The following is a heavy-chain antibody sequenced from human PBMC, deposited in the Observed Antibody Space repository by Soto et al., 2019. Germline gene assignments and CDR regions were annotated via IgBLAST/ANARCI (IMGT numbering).Heavy chain of an antibody. CDR1: GFTFDDYT. CDR2: ISWDGGST. Sequence: PGGSLRLSCAASGFTFDDYTMHWVRQAPGKGLEWVSLISWDGGSTYYADSVKGRFTISRDNSKNSLYLQMNSLRTEDTALYYCAKDIGYSYGMDVWGQGTTVTVSS. D-gene: IGHD5-18*01. J-gene: IGHJ6*02. CDR3: AKDIGYSYGMDV. V-gene: IGHV3-43*01.